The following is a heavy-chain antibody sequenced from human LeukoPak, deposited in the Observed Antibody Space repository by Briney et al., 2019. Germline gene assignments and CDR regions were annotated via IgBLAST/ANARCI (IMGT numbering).Heavy chain of an antibody. V-gene: IGHV6-1*01. J-gene: IGHJ4*02. CDR3: ARDSRYYFDY. CDR1: GDSVSSNS. Sequence: SQTLSLTCAISGDSVSSNSWNWIRQSPSRGLEWLGRIYYKSKWFNDYAVSVKSRITINPDTSKNQFSLQLNSVTPEDTAVYYCARDSRYYFDYWGQGTLVTVSS. CDR2: IYYKSKWFN.